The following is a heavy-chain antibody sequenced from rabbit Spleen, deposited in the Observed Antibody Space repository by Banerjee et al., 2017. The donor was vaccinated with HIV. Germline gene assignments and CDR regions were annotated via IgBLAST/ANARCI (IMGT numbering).Heavy chain of an antibody. J-gene: IGHJ4*01. CDR1: GFDFSRTG. Sequence: QEQLKESGGGLVQPGGSLKLSCKASGFDFSRTGVSWVRQAPGKGLEWIGYIEPIFGNTYYANWVNGRFTISSHNAQNTLYLQLSSLTAADTATYFCVRDQAGDADYGPYYLNLWGQGTLVTVS. V-gene: IGHV1S47*01. D-gene: IGHD2-1*01. CDR3: VRDQAGDADYGPYYLNL. CDR2: IEPIFGNT.